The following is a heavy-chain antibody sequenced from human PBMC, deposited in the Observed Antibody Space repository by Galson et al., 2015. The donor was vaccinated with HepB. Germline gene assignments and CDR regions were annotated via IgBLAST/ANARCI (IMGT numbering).Heavy chain of an antibody. D-gene: IGHD3-3*01. CDR1: GYSFTSYW. Sequence: QSGAEVKKPGESLKISCKGSGYSFTSYWIGWVRQMPGKGLEWMGIIYPGDSDTRYSPSFQGQVTISAGKSISTAYLQWSSLKASDTAMYYCARLRFGVVTNSPFGYWGQGTLVTVSS. J-gene: IGHJ4*02. CDR3: ARLRFGVVTNSPFGY. V-gene: IGHV5-51*01. CDR2: IYPGDSDT.